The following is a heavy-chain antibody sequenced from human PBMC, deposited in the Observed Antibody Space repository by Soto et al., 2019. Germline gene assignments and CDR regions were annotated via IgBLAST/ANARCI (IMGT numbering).Heavy chain of an antibody. J-gene: IGHJ4*02. V-gene: IGHV1-69*01. CDR3: ATEESSDTGDH. CDR1: GDTLSHYG. Sequence: QVQLVQSGAEVMKPGSSVKVSCKASGDTLSHYGISWVRQAPGQGLEWMGGPTPIIGTTDYAQKFQGRLTINADETTKTAYKDLSSLRFDDTAVYFCATEESSDTGDHWGQGTLVTVSS. CDR2: PTPIIGTT. D-gene: IGHD5-18*01.